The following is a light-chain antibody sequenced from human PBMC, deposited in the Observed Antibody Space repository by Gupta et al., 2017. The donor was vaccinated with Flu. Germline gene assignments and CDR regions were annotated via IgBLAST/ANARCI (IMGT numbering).Light chain of an antibody. CDR3: QQYHFSPWT. J-gene: IGKJ1*01. CDR1: LSVNSSY. V-gene: IGKV3-20*01. Sequence: EVVLTQSPGTLSLSPGERATLSCRASLSVNSSYLAWCQQTPGQAPRLLIYGASSRATGIPDRFSGSGSGTDFTLTISRLEPEDFAVYYCQQYHFSPWTFGQGTRVEIK. CDR2: GAS.